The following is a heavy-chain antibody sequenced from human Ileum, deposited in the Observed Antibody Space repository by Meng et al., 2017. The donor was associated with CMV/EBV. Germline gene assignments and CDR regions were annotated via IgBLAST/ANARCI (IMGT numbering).Heavy chain of an antibody. V-gene: IGHV4-34*01. CDR3: ARGRGAYLSRQLDC. CDR2: ISHSGTT. D-gene: IGHD3-16*01. Sequence: AVYGGSLSYDYWTWIRQSPGKGLEWIGEISHSGTTNYSPSLKSRVTISVDTSSNQVSLNLRSVTAADTAVCYCARGRGAYLSRQLDCWGQGTLVTVSS. J-gene: IGHJ4*02. CDR1: GGSLSYDY.